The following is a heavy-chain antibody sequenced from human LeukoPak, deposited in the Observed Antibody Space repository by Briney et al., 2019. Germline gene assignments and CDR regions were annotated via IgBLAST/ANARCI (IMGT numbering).Heavy chain of an antibody. D-gene: IGHD2-21*01. V-gene: IGHV4-39*07. CDR3: ARGFCGGDCYGGPDAFDI. Sequence: SETLSLTCTVSGGSFSSSSYYWGWIRQPPGKGLEWIGSIYYSGSTYYNPSLKSRVTISVDTSKNQFSLKLSSVTAADTAVYYCARGFCGGDCYGGPDAFDIWGQGTMVTVSS. J-gene: IGHJ3*02. CDR2: IYYSGST. CDR1: GGSFSSSSYY.